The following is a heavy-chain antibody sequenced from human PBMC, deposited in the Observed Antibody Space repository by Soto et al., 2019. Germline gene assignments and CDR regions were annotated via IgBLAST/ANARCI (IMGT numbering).Heavy chain of an antibody. CDR1: GYTFSDYA. J-gene: IGHJ2*01. CDR3: VRCYCSVGSCYACWHFDL. Sequence: QVQLVQSGGEVKKPGASVKVSCQASGYTFSDYAISWVRQAPGQGLEWMGWISASTRNTDQAQNFQGRVIMTLDTSTNTAYMELRGLRSGDTAVYYCVRCYCSVGSCYACWHFDLWGRGTLVTVSS. V-gene: IGHV1-18*01. CDR2: ISASTRNT. D-gene: IGHD2-15*01.